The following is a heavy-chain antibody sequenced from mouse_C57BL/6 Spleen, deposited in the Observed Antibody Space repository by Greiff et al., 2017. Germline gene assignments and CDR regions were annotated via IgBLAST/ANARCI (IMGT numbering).Heavy chain of an antibody. D-gene: IGHD2-1*01. V-gene: IGHV1-26*01. Sequence: EVQLQQSGPELVKPGASVKISCKASGFTFTDYYMNWVKQRHGKSVEWIGDINPNNGGTSYKQKFKGKAIFTVDKSTSTAYMELRSLTSEDSAVYYCARDGYGNAFDYWGQGTTLTVSS. CDR1: GFTFTDYY. J-gene: IGHJ2*01. CDR2: INPNNGGT. CDR3: ARDGYGNAFDY.